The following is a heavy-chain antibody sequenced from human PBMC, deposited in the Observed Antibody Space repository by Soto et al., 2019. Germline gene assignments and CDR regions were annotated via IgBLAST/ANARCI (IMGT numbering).Heavy chain of an antibody. Sequence: GRPLRLSCGASGVTFSSYGMHWVRQAPGKGLEWVAVIWYDGSNKYYADSVKGRFTISRDNSKNTLYLQMNSLRAEDTAVYYCARDPNYYDSGDAFDIWGQGTLVTVS. CDR3: ARDPNYYDSGDAFDI. CDR1: GVTFSSYG. CDR2: IWYDGSNK. D-gene: IGHD3-22*01. V-gene: IGHV3-33*01. J-gene: IGHJ3*02.